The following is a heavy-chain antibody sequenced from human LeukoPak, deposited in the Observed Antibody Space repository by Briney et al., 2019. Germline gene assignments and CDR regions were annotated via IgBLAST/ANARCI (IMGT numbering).Heavy chain of an antibody. Sequence: SETLSVTCTVSGGSISSSSYYWGWIRQPPGKGLEWIGSIYYSGSTYYNPSLKSRVTISVDTSKNQFSLKLSSVTAADTAVYYCARHWDPRAYYYDSSGYYTLDYWGQGTLVTVSS. D-gene: IGHD3-22*01. CDR3: ARHWDPRAYYYDSSGYYTLDY. J-gene: IGHJ4*02. CDR1: GGSISSSSYY. V-gene: IGHV4-39*01. CDR2: IYYSGST.